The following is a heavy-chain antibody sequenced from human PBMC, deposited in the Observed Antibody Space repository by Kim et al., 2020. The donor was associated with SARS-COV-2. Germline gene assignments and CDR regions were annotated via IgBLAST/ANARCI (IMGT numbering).Heavy chain of an antibody. D-gene: IGHD2-21*02. V-gene: IGHV4-39*07. Sequence: SETLSLTCTVSGGSISSSSYYWGWIRQPPGKGLEWIGSIYYSGSTYYNPSLKSRVTISVDTSKNQFSLKLSSVTAADTAVYYCACTAYCGGDCYPADAFDIWGQGAMVTVSS. CDR2: IYYSGST. CDR1: GGSISSSSYY. J-gene: IGHJ3*02. CDR3: ACTAYCGGDCYPADAFDI.